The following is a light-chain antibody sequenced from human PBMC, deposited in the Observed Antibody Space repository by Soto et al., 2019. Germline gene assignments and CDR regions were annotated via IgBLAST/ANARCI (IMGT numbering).Light chain of an antibody. V-gene: IGKV1-17*01. CDR2: AAS. CDR1: QDIRSA. J-gene: IGKJ1*01. CDR3: QQYNSYPWT. Sequence: DIQLTQSPSSLSASVGDRVTITCRASQDIRSALGWYQQKPGKVPKLLIYAASYLQSGVPSRFSGSGSGTDFTLTISGLRPEDFATYYCQQYNSYPWTFGQGTKVDIK.